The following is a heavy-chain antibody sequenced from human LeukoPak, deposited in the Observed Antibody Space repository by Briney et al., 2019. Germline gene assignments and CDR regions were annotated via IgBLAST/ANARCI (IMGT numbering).Heavy chain of an antibody. Sequence: PSETLSLTCGVYGGSFSGYYWSWIRQPAGKGLEWIGRIYTSGSTNYNPSLKSRITISVDTSKNQFSLKLSSVTAADTALYYCARRITGTTSDSYDYWGQGTLVTVSS. J-gene: IGHJ4*02. CDR2: IYTSGST. CDR1: GGSFSGYY. V-gene: IGHV4-59*10. CDR3: ARRITGTTSDSYDY. D-gene: IGHD1-20*01.